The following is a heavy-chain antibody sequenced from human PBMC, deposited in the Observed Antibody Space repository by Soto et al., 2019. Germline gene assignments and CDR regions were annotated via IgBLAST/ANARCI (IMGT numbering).Heavy chain of an antibody. CDR2: IVPLSGTP. CDR3: ARDWRQLSRGGFFDY. J-gene: IGHJ4*01. D-gene: IGHD6-13*01. V-gene: IGHV1-69*06. Sequence: QVRLVQSGAEVKRPGSSVKLSCNVSGANSNSYSIAWVRQSPGQGLQWLGTIVPLSGTPNHAQQFQARVTITAATSTNTAYLELSRMRSEDTAIYYCARDWRQLSRGGFFDYWGHGSLVTISS. CDR1: GANSNSYS.